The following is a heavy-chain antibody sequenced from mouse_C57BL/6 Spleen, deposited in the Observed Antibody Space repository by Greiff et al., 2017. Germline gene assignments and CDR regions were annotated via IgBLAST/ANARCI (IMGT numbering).Heavy chain of an antibody. CDR3: TRRNNYYAMDY. CDR1: GYTFTDYE. V-gene: IGHV1-15*01. J-gene: IGHJ4*01. D-gene: IGHD1-3*01. CDR2: IDPETGGT. Sequence: QVQLQQSGAELVRPGASVTLSCKASGYTFTDYEMHWVKQTPVHGLEWIGAIDPETGGTDYNQKFKGKAILTADKSSSTAYMELRSLTSEDSAVYYCTRRNNYYAMDYWGQGTSVTVSS.